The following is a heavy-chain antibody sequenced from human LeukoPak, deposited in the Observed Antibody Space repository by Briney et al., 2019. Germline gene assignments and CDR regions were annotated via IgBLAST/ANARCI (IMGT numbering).Heavy chain of an antibody. CDR3: AREADIVVVVAGGMIDY. V-gene: IGHV1-2*02. J-gene: IGHJ4*02. D-gene: IGHD2-15*01. Sequence: ASVKVSCKASGYTFTGYYMHWVRQAPGQGLEWTGWINPNSGGTNYAQKFQGRVTMTRDTSISTAYMELSRLRSDDTAVYYCAREADIVVVVAGGMIDYWGQGTLVTVSS. CDR2: INPNSGGT. CDR1: GYTFTGYY.